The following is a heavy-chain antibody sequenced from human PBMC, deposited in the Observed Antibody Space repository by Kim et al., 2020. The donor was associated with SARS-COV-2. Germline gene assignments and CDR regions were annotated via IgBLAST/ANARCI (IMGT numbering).Heavy chain of an antibody. Sequence: ASVKVSCKASGYTFTSYYMHWVRQAPGQGLEWMGIINPSGGSTSYAQKFQGRVTMTRDTSTSTVYMELRSLRSEDTAVYFFSRDGHLVVVIAIPSQTGYY. CDR2: INPSGGST. D-gene: IGHD2-21*01. CDR1: GYTFTSYY. CDR3: SRDGHLVVVIAIPSQTGYY. V-gene: IGHV1-46*01. J-gene: IGHJ6*01.